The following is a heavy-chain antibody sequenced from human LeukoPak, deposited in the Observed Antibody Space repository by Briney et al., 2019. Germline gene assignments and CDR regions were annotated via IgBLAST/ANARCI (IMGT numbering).Heavy chain of an antibody. Sequence: SETLSLTCAVYGGSFSGYYWGWIRQPPGKGLEWIGEINHSGSTNYNPSLKSRVTISVDTSKNQFSLKLSSVTAADTAVYYCARRAYCSGGSCYPSWFDPWGQGTLVTVSS. D-gene: IGHD2-15*01. J-gene: IGHJ5*02. V-gene: IGHV4-34*01. CDR1: GGSFSGYY. CDR3: ARRAYCSGGSCYPSWFDP. CDR2: INHSGST.